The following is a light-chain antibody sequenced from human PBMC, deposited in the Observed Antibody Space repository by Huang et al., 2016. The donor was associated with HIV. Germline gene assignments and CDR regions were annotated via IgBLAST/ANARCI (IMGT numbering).Light chain of an antibody. J-gene: IGKJ1*01. Sequence: DIQMTQSPSSLSASVGDRVTITCQASQDISNYLNWYQQKPGKAPKLLIYDASNMETGVPSRFSGSVSGTDFTFTISSLQPEDIATYYCQRYDSLPTWTFGQGTKVEIK. CDR3: QRYDSLPTWT. CDR1: QDISNY. CDR2: DAS. V-gene: IGKV1-33*01.